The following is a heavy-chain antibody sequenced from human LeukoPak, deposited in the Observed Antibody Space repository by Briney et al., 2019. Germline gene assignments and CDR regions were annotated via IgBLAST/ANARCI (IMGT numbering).Heavy chain of an antibody. CDR3: ARDLVYCSGGSCYTEYFQH. Sequence: ASVKVSWKASGGTFRDYGISWVRQAPGQGLEWMGWINPNSGGTNYAQKFQGRVTMTRDTSISTAYMELSRLRSDDTAVYYCARDLVYCSGGSCYTEYFQHWGQGTLVTVSS. V-gene: IGHV1-2*02. CDR2: INPNSGGT. J-gene: IGHJ1*01. D-gene: IGHD2-15*01. CDR1: GGTFRDYG.